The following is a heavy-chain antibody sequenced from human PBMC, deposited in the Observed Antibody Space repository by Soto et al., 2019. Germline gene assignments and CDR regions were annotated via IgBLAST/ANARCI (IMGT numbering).Heavy chain of an antibody. CDR2: IYPGDSYT. J-gene: IGHJ6*02. CDR1: GYSFTSYW. Sequence: GESLKISCKGSGYSFTSYWIGWVRQMPGKGLEWMGIIYPGDSYTNYSPSFQGHVTISADKSISTAYLQWSSLKASDTAMYYCARQRSSSWYTIPYYYYYGMDVWGQGTTVTVSS. V-gene: IGHV5-51*01. CDR3: ARQRSSSWYTIPYYYYYGMDV. D-gene: IGHD6-13*01.